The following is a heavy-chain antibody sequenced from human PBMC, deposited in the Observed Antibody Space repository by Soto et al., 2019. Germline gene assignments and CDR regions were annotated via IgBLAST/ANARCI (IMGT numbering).Heavy chain of an antibody. J-gene: IGHJ4*02. CDR1: GITFNNYA. Sequence: EVQLLESGGGLVQPGGSLRLSCAASGITFNNYALNWVRQAPGEGLEWVSGISGSGTGTYYADSVKGRFTISRDNSKSTVYLHMNSLRADDTAIYYCAKEGGGGAAMVTSYFDYWGQGTLVTVSS. V-gene: IGHV3-23*01. D-gene: IGHD5-18*01. CDR3: AKEGGGGAAMVTSYFDY. CDR2: ISGSGTGT.